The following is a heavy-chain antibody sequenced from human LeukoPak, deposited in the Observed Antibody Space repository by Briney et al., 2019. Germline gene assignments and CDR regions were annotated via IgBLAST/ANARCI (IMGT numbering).Heavy chain of an antibody. D-gene: IGHD5-18*01. CDR3: ARQGVGGDSRRFDY. V-gene: IGHV4-59*08. CDR2: IYYSGST. Sequence: SETLSLTCTVSGGSISSYYWSWIRQPPGKGLEWIGYIYYSGSTNYNPSLKSRVTISVDTSKNQFSLKLSSVTAADTAVYYCARQGVGGDSRRFDYWGQGTLVTVSS. J-gene: IGHJ4*02. CDR1: GGSISSYY.